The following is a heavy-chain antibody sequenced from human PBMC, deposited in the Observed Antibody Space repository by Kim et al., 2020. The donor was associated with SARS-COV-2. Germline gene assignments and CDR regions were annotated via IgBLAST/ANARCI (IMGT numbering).Heavy chain of an antibody. J-gene: IGHJ3*02. CDR1: GFTFSNYA. D-gene: IGHD3-22*01. CDR2: ISGSGGSA. Sequence: GGSLRLSCAASGFTFSNYAMNWVRQAPGKGLEWVPGISGSGGSAYYADPVKGRFTISRDNSKNTLYLQMNRLRAEDTALFYCAKHSSFDSRDDAFDIWGQGTMVTVSS. V-gene: IGHV3-23*01. CDR3: AKHSSFDSRDDAFDI.